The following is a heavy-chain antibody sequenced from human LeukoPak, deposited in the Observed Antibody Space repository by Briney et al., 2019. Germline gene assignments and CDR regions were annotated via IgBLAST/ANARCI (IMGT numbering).Heavy chain of an antibody. CDR3: ARDYDSSGYYYVHPTGDAFDI. CDR1: GYTFTSYG. D-gene: IGHD3-22*01. Sequence: ASVKVSCKASGYTFTSYGISWVRQAPGQGLEWMGWISAYNGNTNYAQKLQGRVTMTTDTSTSTAYMELRSLRSDDTAVYYCARDYDSSGYYYVHPTGDAFDIWGQGTMVTVSS. CDR2: ISAYNGNT. J-gene: IGHJ3*02. V-gene: IGHV1-18*01.